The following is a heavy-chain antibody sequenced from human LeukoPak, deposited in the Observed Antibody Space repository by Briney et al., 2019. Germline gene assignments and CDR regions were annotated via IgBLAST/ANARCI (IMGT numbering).Heavy chain of an antibody. V-gene: IGHV3-33*01. J-gene: IGHJ4*02. CDR2: IWYDGRNK. Sequence: GGSLRLSCAASGFTFSSYGMHWVRQAPGKGLEWVAVIWYDGRNKHYADSVKGRFTISRDNARNTLFLQMNSLRAEDTAVYSCARGYGGTHYFDCWGQGTRVTVSS. D-gene: IGHD2-15*01. CDR1: GFTFSSYG. CDR3: ARGYGGTHYFDC.